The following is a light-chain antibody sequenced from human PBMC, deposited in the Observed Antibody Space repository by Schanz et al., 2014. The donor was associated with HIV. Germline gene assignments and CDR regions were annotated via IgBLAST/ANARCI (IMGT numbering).Light chain of an antibody. CDR2: GAS. J-gene: IGKJ1*01. Sequence: EVVMTQSPATLSMSPGERATLSCRASQSVSSFLAWYQQKPGQAPRLLIFGASTRATGVPARFSGSGSGTDLTLTINSLQSEDFAVYYCQQYNDWPPRWTFGQGTKVEIK. V-gene: IGKV3-15*01. CDR1: QSVSSF. CDR3: QQYNDWPPRWT.